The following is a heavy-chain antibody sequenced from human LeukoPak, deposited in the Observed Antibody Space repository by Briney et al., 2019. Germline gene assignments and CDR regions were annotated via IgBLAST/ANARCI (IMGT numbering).Heavy chain of an antibody. J-gene: IGHJ5*02. V-gene: IGHV1-24*01. CDR1: GYTLTELS. Sequence: GASVKVSCKVSGYTLTELSKHWVRQAPGKGLEWMGGFDPEDGETIYAQKFQGRVTMTEDTSTDTAYMELSSLRSEDTAVYYCATGKAYYDSSGYYYDGNWFDPWGQGTLVTVSS. CDR2: FDPEDGET. D-gene: IGHD3-22*01. CDR3: ATGKAYYDSSGYYYDGNWFDP.